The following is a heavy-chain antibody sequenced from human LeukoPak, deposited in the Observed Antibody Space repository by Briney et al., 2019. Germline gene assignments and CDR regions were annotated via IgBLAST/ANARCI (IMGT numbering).Heavy chain of an antibody. D-gene: IGHD4-17*01. J-gene: IGHJ4*02. CDR2: IIPIFGTA. Sequence: ASVKVSCKASGGTFSSYAISWVRQAPGQGLEWMGGIIPIFGTANYAQKFQGRVTITADESTSTAYMELSSLRSADTAVYYCARDLYGGKPNYFDYWGQGPLVTVSS. CDR1: GGTFSSYA. CDR3: ARDLYGGKPNYFDY. V-gene: IGHV1-69*01.